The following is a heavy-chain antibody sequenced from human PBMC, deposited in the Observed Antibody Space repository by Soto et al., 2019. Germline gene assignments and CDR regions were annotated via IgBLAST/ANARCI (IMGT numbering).Heavy chain of an antibody. Sequence: PSETLSLTSAVYGGSFSGYYWSWIRQPPGKGLEWIGEINHSGSTNYNPSLKSRVTISVDTSKNQFSLKLSSVTAADTAVYYCARGVGGYQLPPSYYMDVWGKGTTVTVSS. CDR3: ARGVGGYQLPPSYYMDV. CDR1: GGSFSGYY. D-gene: IGHD2-2*01. J-gene: IGHJ6*03. CDR2: INHSGST. V-gene: IGHV4-34*01.